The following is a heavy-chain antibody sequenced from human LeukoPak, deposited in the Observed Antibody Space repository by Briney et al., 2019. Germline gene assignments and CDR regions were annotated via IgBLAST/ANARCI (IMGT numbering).Heavy chain of an antibody. J-gene: IGHJ4*02. CDR3: AGTPSFGSGSYYSFDY. D-gene: IGHD3-10*01. Sequence: SETLSLTCAVYGGSFSGYYWSWIRQPPGKGLEWIGEINHSGSTNYNPSLKSRVTISVDTSKNQFSLKLSSVTAADTAVYYCAGTPSFGSGSYYSFDYWGQGTLVPVSS. CDR1: GGSFSGYY. CDR2: INHSGST. V-gene: IGHV4-34*01.